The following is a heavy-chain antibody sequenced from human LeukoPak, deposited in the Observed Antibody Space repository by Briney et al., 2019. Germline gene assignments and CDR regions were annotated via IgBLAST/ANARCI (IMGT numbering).Heavy chain of an antibody. CDR2: IYPGDSDT. Sequence: GESLKISCKGSGYSFTSYWIGWGRQVPGKGLEWMGIIYPGDSDTRYSPSFQGQVTISADKSISTAYLQWSSLKASDTAMYYCARLMYYYDSSGYYSQYFDYWGQGTLVTVSS. CDR3: ARLMYYYDSSGYYSQYFDY. V-gene: IGHV5-51*01. CDR1: GYSFTSYW. D-gene: IGHD3-22*01. J-gene: IGHJ4*02.